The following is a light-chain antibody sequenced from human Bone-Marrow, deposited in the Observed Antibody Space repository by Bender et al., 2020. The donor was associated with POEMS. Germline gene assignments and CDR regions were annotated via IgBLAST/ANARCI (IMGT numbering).Light chain of an antibody. V-gene: IGLV3-21*01. Sequence: SYVLTQPPSVSVAPGQTASITCGGNSLGSKSVHWYQQKPGQSPVLVIRQDAKRPSGIPERFSGSNSGDTATLTISGTQAPDEGDYYCQAWDTGSAGFGGGTRLTVL. J-gene: IGLJ3*02. CDR1: SLGSKS. CDR2: QDA. CDR3: QAWDTGSAG.